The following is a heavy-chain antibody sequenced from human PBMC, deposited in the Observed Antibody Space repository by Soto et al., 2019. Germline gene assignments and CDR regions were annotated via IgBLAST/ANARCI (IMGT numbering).Heavy chain of an antibody. Sequence: EVQLVESGGGLVQPGGSLKLSCAASGFTFSGSAMHWVRQASGKGLEWVGRIRSKANSYATAYAESVKGRFTISRDDSKNPAYLQMNSLKTEDTAVYYCTRDSSGWPDWGQGTLVTVSS. D-gene: IGHD6-19*01. CDR3: TRDSSGWPD. CDR1: GFTFSGSA. V-gene: IGHV3-73*02. J-gene: IGHJ4*02. CDR2: IRSKANSYAT.